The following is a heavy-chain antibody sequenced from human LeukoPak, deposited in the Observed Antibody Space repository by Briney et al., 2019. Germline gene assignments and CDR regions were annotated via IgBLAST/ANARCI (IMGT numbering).Heavy chain of an antibody. CDR3: ARGPPPSYYYDSSGYSMIAECFQH. D-gene: IGHD3-22*01. V-gene: IGHV4-34*01. CDR1: NGSFSGYY. Sequence: SETLSLTCAVYNGSFSGYYWSWIRQPPGKGLEWIGEINHGGSTNYNPSLKSRVTISLDTSTNQFSLKLSSVTAADTAVYYCARGPPPSYYYDSSGYSMIAECFQHWGQGTLVTVSS. J-gene: IGHJ1*01. CDR2: INHGGST.